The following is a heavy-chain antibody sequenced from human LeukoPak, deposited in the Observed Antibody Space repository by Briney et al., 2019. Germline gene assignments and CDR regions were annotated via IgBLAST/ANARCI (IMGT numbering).Heavy chain of an antibody. CDR3: ARDGTAAGLYFDL. V-gene: IGHV3-7*01. J-gene: IGHJ4*01. CDR2: IKQDGGEE. D-gene: IGHD6-13*01. Sequence: GGSLRLSCAVSGFTFSSYWMNWVRQAPGKGLEWVASIKQDGGEESYVDSVKGRFTISRDNAKNSLYLQMSSLRAEDTAVYCCARDGTAAGLYFDLWGQGTLVTVFS. CDR1: GFTFSSYW.